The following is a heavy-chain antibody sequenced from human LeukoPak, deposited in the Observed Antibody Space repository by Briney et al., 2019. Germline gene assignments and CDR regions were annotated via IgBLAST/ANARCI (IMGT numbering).Heavy chain of an antibody. CDR3: AREAQIAVQFDY. CDR1: GYTFTSYA. J-gene: IGHJ4*02. V-gene: IGHV1-3*01. Sequence: ASVKVSCKASGYTFTSYAMHWVRQAPGQRLEWMGWINAGNGNTKYSQKFQGRVTITRDTSASTAYMELSSLRSEDTAVYYCAREAQIAVQFDYWGRGTLVTVSS. D-gene: IGHD6-19*01. CDR2: INAGNGNT.